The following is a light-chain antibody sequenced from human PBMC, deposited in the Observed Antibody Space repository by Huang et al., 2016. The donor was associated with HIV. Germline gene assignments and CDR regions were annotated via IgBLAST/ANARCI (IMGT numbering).Light chain of an antibody. CDR3: QQYDKWPPVT. Sequence: MVMTQSPDTLSVSPGERATLSCRASQSVAYNLAWYQHKAGQAPRLIIYGTSTRATGIPGRFSGSGSGTEFTLTISSLQSDDFGVYYCQQYDKWPPVTFGQGTKVEI. V-gene: IGKV3-15*01. CDR1: QSVAYN. J-gene: IGKJ1*01. CDR2: GTS.